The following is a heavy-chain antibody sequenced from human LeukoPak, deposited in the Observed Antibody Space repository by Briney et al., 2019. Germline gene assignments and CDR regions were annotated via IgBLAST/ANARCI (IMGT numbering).Heavy chain of an antibody. CDR3: GRVTFDHFSSGDAFDI. CDR1: IHILRLLY. Sequence: GGSLRLSCGSWIHILRLLYIRGARQAPGKGLEWVSIIYSDGSTYYADSVKGRFTISRDNSKNTLYLQMNSLRAEETAGYYCGRVTFDHFSSGDAFDIWGQGTMVTVSS. D-gene: IGHD3-10*01. CDR2: IYSDGST. V-gene: IGHV3-66*01. J-gene: IGHJ3*02.